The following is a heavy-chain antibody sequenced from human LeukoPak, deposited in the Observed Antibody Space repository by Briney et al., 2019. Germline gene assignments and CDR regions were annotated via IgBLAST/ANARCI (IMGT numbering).Heavy chain of an antibody. CDR2: ISGSGGST. D-gene: IGHD3-16*01. V-gene: IGHV3-23*01. CDR1: GFTFSSYA. J-gene: IGHJ4*02. CDR3: AARYDYVWGSYGDY. Sequence: GGSLRLSCAASGFTFSSYAMSWVRQAPGKGLEWVSAISGSGGSTYYADSVKGRFTISRDNSKNTLYLQMNSLRAEDTAVYYCAARYDYVWGSYGDYWGQGTLVTVS.